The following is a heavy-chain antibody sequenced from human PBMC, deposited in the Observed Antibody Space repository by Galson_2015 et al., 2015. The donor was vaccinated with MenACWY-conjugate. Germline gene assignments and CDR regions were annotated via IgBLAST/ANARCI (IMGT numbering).Heavy chain of an antibody. V-gene: IGHV3-33*08. CDR3: ARVFDI. J-gene: IGHJ3*02. Sequence: SLRLSCAASGFTFGTYGIHWVRQAPAKGLEWVALIWDYGSYKYYADSVKGRFTISRDNSKNTLYLQMNSLRAEDTAVYYCARVFDIWGQGTMVTVSS. CDR2: IWDYGSYK. CDR1: GFTFGTYG.